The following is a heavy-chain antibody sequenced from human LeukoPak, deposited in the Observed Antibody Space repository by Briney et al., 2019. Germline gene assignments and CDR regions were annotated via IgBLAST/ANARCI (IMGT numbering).Heavy chain of an antibody. CDR3: ARPNYYDSSGYSYDAFDI. V-gene: IGHV5-51*01. J-gene: IGHJ3*02. CDR1: GYSFTSYW. CDR2: IYPGDSDT. D-gene: IGHD3-22*01. Sequence: KPGESLKISCKGSGYSFTSYWIGWVRQMPGKGLEWMGIIYPGDSDTRYSPSFQGQVTISADKSISTAYLQWSSLKASDTAMYYCARPNYYDSSGYSYDAFDIWGQGTMVTGSS.